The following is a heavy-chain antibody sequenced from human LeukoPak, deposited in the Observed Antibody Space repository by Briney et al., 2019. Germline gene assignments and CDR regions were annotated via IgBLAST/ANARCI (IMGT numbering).Heavy chain of an antibody. Sequence: GESLKISCKGSGYSFTSYWIGWVRQMPGKGLEWMGINYPGDSDTRHSPSFQGQVTISGDKSISTAYLQWSSLKASDTAMYYCARQSPAYYYDSSGYYYFDYWGQGTLVTVSS. V-gene: IGHV5-51*01. CDR1: GYSFTSYW. CDR2: NYPGDSDT. J-gene: IGHJ4*02. D-gene: IGHD3-22*01. CDR3: ARQSPAYYYDSSGYYYFDY.